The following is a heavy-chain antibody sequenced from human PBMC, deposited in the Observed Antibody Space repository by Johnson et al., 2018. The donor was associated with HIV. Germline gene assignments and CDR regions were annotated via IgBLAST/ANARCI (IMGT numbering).Heavy chain of an antibody. CDR2: IRYDGDIT. CDR1: GFTFSNYG. V-gene: IGHV3-30*02. J-gene: IGHJ3*02. D-gene: IGHD6-13*01. CDR3: AKFGIAAARGALDI. Sequence: QVQLVESGGGVVQPGGSLRLSCAASGFTFSNYGMHWVRPAPGKGLEWVAFIRYDGDITYYVDSVKGRFTISRDNAKNSLYRQMNSLRAEDTAVYYCAKFGIAAARGALDIWGQRTMVTVSS.